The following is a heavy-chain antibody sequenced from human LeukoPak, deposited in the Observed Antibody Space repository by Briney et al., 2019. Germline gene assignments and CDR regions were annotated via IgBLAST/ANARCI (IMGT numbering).Heavy chain of an antibody. V-gene: IGHV3-21*01. CDR2: IGTRSTSI. J-gene: IGHJ4*02. Sequence: GGSLRLSCAASGFTFSNYAMNWVRQAPGKGLEWVSSIGTRSTSIYYADSVKGRFTISRDNAKNSLYLQMNMRTVEDTAMYYCTREHEEWFDYWGQGTLVTVSS. CDR1: GFTFSNYA. D-gene: IGHD3-3*01. CDR3: TREHEEWFDY.